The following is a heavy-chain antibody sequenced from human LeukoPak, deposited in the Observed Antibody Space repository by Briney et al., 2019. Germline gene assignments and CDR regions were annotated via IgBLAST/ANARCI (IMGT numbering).Heavy chain of an antibody. V-gene: IGHV4-38-2*02. CDR3: ARNRDGYNSFDY. CDR1: GYSISSGYY. Sequence: SETLSLTCTVSGYSISSGYYWGWIRQPPGKGLEWIGSIYHSGSTHYNPSLTSRVTISVDTSKNHFSLKLSSVTAADTAVYYCARNRDGYNSFDYWGQGTLVTVSS. D-gene: IGHD5-24*01. J-gene: IGHJ4*02. CDR2: IYHSGST.